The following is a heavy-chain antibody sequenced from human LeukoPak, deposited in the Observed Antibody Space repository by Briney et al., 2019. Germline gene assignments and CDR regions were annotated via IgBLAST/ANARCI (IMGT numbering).Heavy chain of an antibody. CDR3: AREVAGTLYMDV. J-gene: IGHJ6*03. Sequence: GASVKVSCKASGYTFTSYGISWVRQAPGQGLEGMGWTSAYNGNTNYEQKLQGRVTMTTETSTSTAYMELRSLRSDDTAVYYCAREVAGTLYMDVWGKGTTVTVSS. D-gene: IGHD6-19*01. CDR2: TSAYNGNT. V-gene: IGHV1-18*01. CDR1: GYTFTSYG.